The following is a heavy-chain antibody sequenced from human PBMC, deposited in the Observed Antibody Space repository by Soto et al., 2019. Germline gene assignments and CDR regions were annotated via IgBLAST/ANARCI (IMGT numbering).Heavy chain of an antibody. J-gene: IGHJ4*02. CDR2: ISWNSGSI. Sequence: GGSLRLSCAASGFTFDDYAMHWVRQAPGKGLEWVSGISWNSGSIGYADSVKGRFTISRDNAKNSLYLQMNSLRAEDTALYYCAKVGYGDYSAYFDYWGQGTLVTVSS. D-gene: IGHD4-17*01. CDR1: GFTFDDYA. V-gene: IGHV3-9*01. CDR3: AKVGYGDYSAYFDY.